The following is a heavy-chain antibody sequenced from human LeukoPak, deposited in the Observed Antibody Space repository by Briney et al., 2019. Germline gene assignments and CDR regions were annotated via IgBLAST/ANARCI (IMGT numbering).Heavy chain of an antibody. V-gene: IGHV3-30*18. Sequence: GGSLRLSCAASRFTFSTYGMHWVRQAPGKGLEWVAVISYDGSAQYYVDSVKGRFTISRDNAKNSLFLQINSLRAEDTAVYYCANGGTYSSGPWGQGTLVTVSS. CDR1: RFTFSTYG. CDR2: ISYDGSAQ. J-gene: IGHJ5*02. D-gene: IGHD3-22*01. CDR3: ANGGTYSSGP.